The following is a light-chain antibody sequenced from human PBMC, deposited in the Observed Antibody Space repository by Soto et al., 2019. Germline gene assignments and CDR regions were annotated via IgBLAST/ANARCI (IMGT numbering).Light chain of an antibody. CDR1: QSVSTI. CDR3: QQYNNWPPGT. CDR2: GAS. V-gene: IGKV3D-15*01. Sequence: EIAMTQSPATLSVPLGERATLSCRASQSVSTILAWYQQNPGQAPRLLIYGASTSATGIPARFSGSGSGTEFTLTISSLQSEDFAVYYCQQYNNWPPGTFGQGTKLEI. J-gene: IGKJ2*02.